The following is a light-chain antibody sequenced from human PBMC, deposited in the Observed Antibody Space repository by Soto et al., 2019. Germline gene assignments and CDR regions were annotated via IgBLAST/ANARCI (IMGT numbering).Light chain of an antibody. Sequence: EIVLTQSPATLSLSPGERATLSCRASQSVSGYLAWYQQKPGQAPRLLIYDASSRAKGIPARFTGSGSGTDFSLTISSLEPEDFAVYYCQQRSTWPKFGQGTRVEIK. CDR1: QSVSGY. J-gene: IGKJ1*01. CDR3: QQRSTWPK. V-gene: IGKV3-11*01. CDR2: DAS.